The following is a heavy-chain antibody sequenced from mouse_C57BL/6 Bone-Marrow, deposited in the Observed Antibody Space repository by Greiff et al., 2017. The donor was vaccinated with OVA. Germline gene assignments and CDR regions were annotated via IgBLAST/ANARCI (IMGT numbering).Heavy chain of an antibody. CDR2: IDPENGDT. J-gene: IGHJ4*01. V-gene: IGHV14-4*01. D-gene: IGHD2-3*01. CDR3: TTRWLLRNYAMDY. Sequence: VQLQQSGAELVRPGASVKLSCTASGFNIKDDYMHWVKQRPEQGLEWIGWIDPENGDTAYASKFPGKATITADTSSNTAYLQLSSLTSEDTAVYYCTTRWLLRNYAMDYWGQGTSVTVSS. CDR1: GFNIKDDY.